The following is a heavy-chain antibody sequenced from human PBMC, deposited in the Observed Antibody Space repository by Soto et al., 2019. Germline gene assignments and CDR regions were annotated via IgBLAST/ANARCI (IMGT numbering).Heavy chain of an antibody. V-gene: IGHV4-59*01. D-gene: IGHD4-17*01. CDR2: IHYSGST. J-gene: IGHJ4*02. Sequence: TLSLTCAVSVASISSYYWSWVRQPPGKGLEWIGYIHYSGSTKYNTTLKSRVTISIDPSKNQFSLQLTSVTTADTAVYYCARVGWTTVGYYFDYWSQGTLVTVSS. CDR1: VASISSYY. CDR3: ARVGWTTVGYYFDY.